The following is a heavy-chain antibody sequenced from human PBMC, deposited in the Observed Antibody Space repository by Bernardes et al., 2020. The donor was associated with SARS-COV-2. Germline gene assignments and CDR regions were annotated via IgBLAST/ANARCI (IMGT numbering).Heavy chain of an antibody. Sequence: SETLSLTCTVSVGSIRSSGYYWGWIRRPPGKGLEWIGSIYYRGSTYYNPSLKSRVTISVDTSKNQFSLKLSSVTAADTAVYYCARHTPSRGIITQGYFDYWGQGTLVTVSS. D-gene: IGHD3-10*01. CDR1: VGSIRSSGYY. CDR2: IYYRGST. CDR3: ARHTPSRGIITQGYFDY. J-gene: IGHJ4*02. V-gene: IGHV4-39*01.